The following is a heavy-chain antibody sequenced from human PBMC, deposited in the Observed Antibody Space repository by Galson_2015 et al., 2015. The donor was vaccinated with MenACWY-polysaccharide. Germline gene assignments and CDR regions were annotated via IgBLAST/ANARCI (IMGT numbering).Heavy chain of an antibody. Sequence: SLRLSCAASGFAFSNHGMHWVRQAPGKGLEWVTFIPHDGKNTYYADSVKGRFTISRDNSKNTLYLQMNSLRPEDTAVYFCAKRGAVGDFDYWGQGTLVTVSS. D-gene: IGHD3-16*01. J-gene: IGHJ4*02. CDR2: IPHDGKNT. CDR3: AKRGAVGDFDY. V-gene: IGHV3-30*02. CDR1: GFAFSNHG.